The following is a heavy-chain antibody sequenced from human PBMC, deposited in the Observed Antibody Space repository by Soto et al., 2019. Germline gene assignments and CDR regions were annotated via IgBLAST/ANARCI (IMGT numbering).Heavy chain of an antibody. CDR1: GYKFTTYW. CDR3: VATYGDYLDY. J-gene: IGHJ4*02. Sequence: ESLKISCKGSGYKFTTYWIGWARQMPGKGLEWMAIIYPDDSDSRYSPSFQGQVTISADKSISTAYLQWSSLKASDTAIYYCVATYGDYLDYWGQGNLVTVSS. D-gene: IGHD4-17*01. CDR2: IYPDDSDS. V-gene: IGHV5-51*01.